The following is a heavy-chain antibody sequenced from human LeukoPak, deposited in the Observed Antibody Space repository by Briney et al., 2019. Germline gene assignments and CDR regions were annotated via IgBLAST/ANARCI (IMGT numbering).Heavy chain of an antibody. J-gene: IGHJ6*02. Sequence: GGSLRLSCAASGFTVSTKYMSWVRQSPVKGLEWVSITYSGGVTYYADSVRGRFTISRDNSKNTMDLQMDSLRADDTAIYYCAREKSRGGDFYGMDVWGQGTTVTVSS. CDR1: GFTVSTKY. D-gene: IGHD2-15*01. CDR3: AREKSRGGDFYGMDV. CDR2: TYSGGVT. V-gene: IGHV3-53*01.